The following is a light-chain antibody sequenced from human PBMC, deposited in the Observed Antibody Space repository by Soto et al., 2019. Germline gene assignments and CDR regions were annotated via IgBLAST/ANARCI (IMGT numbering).Light chain of an antibody. J-gene: IGLJ3*02. CDR2: EVN. V-gene: IGLV2-14*01. Sequence: QSALTQPASVSGSPGQSITISCTGTSSDVGGYKYVSWYQQHPGKAPKLMIFEVNSRPSGVSNRFSGSKSGDTASLTISGLQAADEADYYCSLYTSTSSWVFGGGTQLTVL. CDR3: SLYTSTSSWV. CDR1: SSDVGGYKY.